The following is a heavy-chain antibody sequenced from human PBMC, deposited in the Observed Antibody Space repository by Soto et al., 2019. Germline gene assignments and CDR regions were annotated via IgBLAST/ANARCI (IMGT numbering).Heavy chain of an antibody. D-gene: IGHD3-10*01. CDR3: ARDRITMVRGARGWFDP. CDR2: IIPIFGTA. V-gene: IGHV1-69*13. Sequence: SVKVCCKASRGTFSSYAISLVRQAPGQGLEWMGGIIPIFGTANYAQKFQGRVTITADESTSTAYMELRSLRSEDTAVYYCARDRITMVRGARGWFDPWGQGTLVTVSS. CDR1: RGTFSSYA. J-gene: IGHJ5*02.